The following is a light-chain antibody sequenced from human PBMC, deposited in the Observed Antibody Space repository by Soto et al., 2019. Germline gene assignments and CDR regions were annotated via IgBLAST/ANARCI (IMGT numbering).Light chain of an antibody. CDR3: LQGCILLLA. CDR1: QGICSS. V-gene: IGKV1-12*01. Sequence: DIQMTQSPSSLSAFVGDRVTITCRASQGICSSLVWYQQQPGKAPNLLMYDASPLESGVASRFTGSGSGTDFTLSASSAEHEASETYSCLQGCILLLAFGGRTKVEI. J-gene: IGKJ4*01. CDR2: DAS.